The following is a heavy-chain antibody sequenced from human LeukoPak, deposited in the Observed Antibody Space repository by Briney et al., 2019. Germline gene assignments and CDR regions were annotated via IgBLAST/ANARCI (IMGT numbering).Heavy chain of an antibody. D-gene: IGHD6-19*01. V-gene: IGHV3-48*03. Sequence: GGSLRLSCAASGFTFSSYEMNWVRQAPGKGLEWVSYISSSGSTIYYADSVKGRFTISRDNAKNSLYLQMNSLRAEDTAVYYCAGYSRGWYSLFYWGQGTLVTVSS. CDR2: ISSSGSTI. J-gene: IGHJ4*02. CDR1: GFTFSSYE. CDR3: AGYSRGWYSLFY.